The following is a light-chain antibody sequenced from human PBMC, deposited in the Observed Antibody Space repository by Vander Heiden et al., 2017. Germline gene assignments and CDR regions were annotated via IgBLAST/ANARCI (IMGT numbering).Light chain of an antibody. J-gene: IGLJ1*01. V-gene: IGLV1-44*01. CDR3: EVWGVLRGRV. Sequence: TQPPSLSGTPGQWVSISCSGSSSNVGHNTVNWYQQLPGTAPTLLIYSNNQRPSGVPDRFSGSKSGTSASLAISGLQSEDEADYYCEVWGVLRGRVFGTGTKVTV. CDR1: SSNVGHNT. CDR2: SNN.